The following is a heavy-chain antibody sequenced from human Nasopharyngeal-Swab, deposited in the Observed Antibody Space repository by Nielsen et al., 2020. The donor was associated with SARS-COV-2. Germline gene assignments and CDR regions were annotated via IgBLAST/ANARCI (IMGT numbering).Heavy chain of an antibody. V-gene: IGHV7-4-1*02. CDR1: GYTFTRYA. CDR2: INNYTGNP. CDR3: AIDHVYYDSSGYPDAFYI. D-gene: IGHD3-22*01. Sequence: ASVKVSCKASGYTFTRYAMNWVRQAPGQGLEWMGWINNYTGNPTYAQGFTGRFVFSLDTSVSTAYLQISSLKAEDTAVYYCAIDHVYYDSSGYPDAFYILGQGTMVTVSS. J-gene: IGHJ3*02.